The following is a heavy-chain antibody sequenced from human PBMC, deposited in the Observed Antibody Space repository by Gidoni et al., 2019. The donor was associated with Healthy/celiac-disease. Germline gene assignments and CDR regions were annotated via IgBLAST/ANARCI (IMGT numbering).Heavy chain of an antibody. Sequence: EVQLVESGGGLVKPGGSLRLSCAASGFTFSSYSMNWVRQAPGKGLEWVSSISSSSSYIYYAESVKGRFTISRDNAKNSLYLQMNSLRAEDTAVYYCAREGRDCTNGVCYTGPYAYYYYYMDVWGKGTTVTVSS. CDR2: ISSSSSYI. J-gene: IGHJ6*03. V-gene: IGHV3-21*01. CDR3: AREGRDCTNGVCYTGPYAYYYYYMDV. CDR1: GFTFSSYS. D-gene: IGHD2-8*01.